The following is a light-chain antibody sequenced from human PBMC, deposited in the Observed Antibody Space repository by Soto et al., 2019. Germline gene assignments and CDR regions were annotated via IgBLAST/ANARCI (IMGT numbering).Light chain of an antibody. CDR3: QHYNSYSEA. V-gene: IGKV1-5*01. CDR2: DAS. Sequence: DIQMTQSPSTLSASVGDRVTISCRASQTISNWLAWYQQKPGKAPKLLIYDASSLESGVPSRFSGSGSGTEFTLTISSLQPDDFATYYCQHYNSYSEAFGQGTKV. J-gene: IGKJ1*01. CDR1: QTISNW.